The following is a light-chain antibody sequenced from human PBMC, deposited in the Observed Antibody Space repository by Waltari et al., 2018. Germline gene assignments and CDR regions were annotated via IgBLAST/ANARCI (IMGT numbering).Light chain of an antibody. CDR2: CAS. J-gene: IGKJ1*01. Sequence: EIVLTQSPGPLSLSPGERATLSCRASQSVSRTLACYQQKPGQAPRPLIYCASTRATGIPDRFSGSGSGTDFSLTISRLEPEDFAVYYCQKYGTLPATFGQGTKVEVK. V-gene: IGKV3-20*01. CDR1: QSVSRT. CDR3: QKYGTLPAT.